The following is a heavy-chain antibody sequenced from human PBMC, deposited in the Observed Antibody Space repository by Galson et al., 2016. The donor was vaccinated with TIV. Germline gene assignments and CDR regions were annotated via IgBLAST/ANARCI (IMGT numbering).Heavy chain of an antibody. Sequence: CAISGDSVSGNTAAWNWVRQSPSRGLEWLGRTYYTSQWNTDYAVSVKGRIIIRPDTSMNQVSLQLSSVIPDDTAVYYCSRGNWNYGMGGAMDVWGRGTTGTVSS. CDR1: GDSVSGNTAA. D-gene: IGHD1-7*01. CDR2: TYYTSQWNT. V-gene: IGHV6-1*01. CDR3: SRGNWNYGMGGAMDV. J-gene: IGHJ6*02.